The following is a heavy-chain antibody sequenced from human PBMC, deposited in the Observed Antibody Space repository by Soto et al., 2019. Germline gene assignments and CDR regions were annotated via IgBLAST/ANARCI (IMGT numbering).Heavy chain of an antibody. V-gene: IGHV4-61*08. J-gene: IGHJ5*02. CDR3: VRAYYDTSGYSLDP. D-gene: IGHD3-22*01. Sequence: SETLSLTCSVSGDSISSGDYYWSWIRQPPGKGLEWIGCIYYSENTNYNPSLKSRVIISVDTSKNQFSLRLSSVTAADTAVYYCVRAYYDTSGYSLDPWGQGTLVTVSS. CDR2: IYYSENT. CDR1: GDSISSGDYY.